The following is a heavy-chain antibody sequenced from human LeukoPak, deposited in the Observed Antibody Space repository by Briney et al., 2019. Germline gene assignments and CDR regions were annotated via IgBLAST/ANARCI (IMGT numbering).Heavy chain of an antibody. CDR3: IREAPAGRSFDY. D-gene: IGHD6-13*01. CDR1: ADSVSSNSAT. V-gene: IGHV6-1*01. J-gene: IGHJ4*02. CDR2: TYYRSKWYN. Sequence: SQTLSLTCAISADSVSSNSATWNWIRQSPSRGLEWLGRTYYRSKWYNDYAVSVKSRIAINPDTSKNQFSLQLNSVTPEDTAVYYCIREAPAGRSFDYWGQGTQVTVSS.